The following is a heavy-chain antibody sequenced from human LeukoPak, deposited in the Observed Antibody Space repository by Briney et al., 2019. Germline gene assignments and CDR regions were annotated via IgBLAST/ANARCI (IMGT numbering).Heavy chain of an antibody. Sequence: GGSLRLSCAASGXTVSSNYMSWVRQAPGKGLEWVSVIYSGGSTYYADSVKGRFTISRDNSKNTLYLQMNSLRAEDTAVYYCARDGTVYDFWSGYHPDYGMDVWGQGTTVTVSS. CDR2: IYSGGST. CDR1: GXTVSSNY. D-gene: IGHD3-3*01. V-gene: IGHV3-66*01. CDR3: ARDGTVYDFWSGYHPDYGMDV. J-gene: IGHJ6*02.